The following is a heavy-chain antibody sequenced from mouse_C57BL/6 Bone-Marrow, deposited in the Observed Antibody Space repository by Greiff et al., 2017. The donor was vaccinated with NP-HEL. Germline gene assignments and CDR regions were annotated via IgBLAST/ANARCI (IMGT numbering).Heavy chain of an antibody. Sequence: QVQLQQSGAELVRPGASVTLSCKASGYTFTDYEMHWVKQTPVHGLEWIGAIDPETGGTAYNQKFKGKAILTADKSSSTAYMELRSLTSEDSAVYYCTRRDDGNAMDYWGQGTSVTVSS. CDR1: GYTFTDYE. CDR2: IDPETGGT. CDR3: TRRDDGNAMDY. V-gene: IGHV1-15*01. D-gene: IGHD2-3*01. J-gene: IGHJ4*01.